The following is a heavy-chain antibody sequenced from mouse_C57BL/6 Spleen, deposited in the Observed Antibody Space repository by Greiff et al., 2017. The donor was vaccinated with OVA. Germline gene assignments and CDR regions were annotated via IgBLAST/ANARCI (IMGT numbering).Heavy chain of an antibody. V-gene: IGHV1-80*01. Sequence: QVQLQQSGAELVKPGASVKISCKASGYAFSSYWMNWVKQRPGKGLEWIGQIYTGDGDTNYNGKLKGKATLTADKSSSTAYMQLSSLTSEDSAVYFCARKGDYDPAWFAYWGQGTLVTVSA. D-gene: IGHD2-4*01. CDR1: GYAFSSYW. J-gene: IGHJ3*01. CDR3: ARKGDYDPAWFAY. CDR2: IYTGDGDT.